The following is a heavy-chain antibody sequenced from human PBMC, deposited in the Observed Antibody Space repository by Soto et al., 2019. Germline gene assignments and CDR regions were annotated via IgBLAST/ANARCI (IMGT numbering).Heavy chain of an antibody. CDR1: GFTFSYYE. Sequence: DVQLVESGGGLVQPGGSRRLSCAASGFTFSYYEMNWVRQAPGKGLEWLSYISNNGDTIYYTQSVKGRFTISRDNAENSLYLQMNSLKAEDTAVYYCTRAFSGSYHRYFRDWGQGTPVIVSS. V-gene: IGHV3-48*03. J-gene: IGHJ1*01. D-gene: IGHD1-26*01. CDR3: TRAFSGSYHRYFRD. CDR2: ISNNGDTI.